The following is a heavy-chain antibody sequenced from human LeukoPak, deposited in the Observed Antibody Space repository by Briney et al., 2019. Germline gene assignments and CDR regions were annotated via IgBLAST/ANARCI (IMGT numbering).Heavy chain of an antibody. Sequence: ASVKVSCKASGYTFTSYAMNWVRQAPGQGLEWMGWINTNTGNPTYAQGFTGRFVSSLDTSVSTAYLQISSLKAEDTAVYYCARDSGSGTDETYYYMDVWGKGTTVTVSS. J-gene: IGHJ6*03. V-gene: IGHV7-4-1*02. D-gene: IGHD6-19*01. CDR3: ARDSGSGTDETYYYMDV. CDR1: GYTFTSYA. CDR2: INTNTGNP.